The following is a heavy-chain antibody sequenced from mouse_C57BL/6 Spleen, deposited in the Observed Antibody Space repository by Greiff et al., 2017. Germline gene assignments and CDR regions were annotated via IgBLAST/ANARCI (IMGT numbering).Heavy chain of an antibody. Sequence: EVMLVESGEGLVKPGGSLKLSCAASGFTFSSYAMSWVRQTPEKRLEWVAYISSGGDYIYYADTVKGRFTISRDNARNTLYLQMSNLKSEDTAMYYWTRDRGYYGSSYGTWYFDVWGTGTTVTVSS. CDR3: TRDRGYYGSSYGTWYFDV. V-gene: IGHV5-9-1*02. CDR1: GFTFSSYA. J-gene: IGHJ1*03. D-gene: IGHD1-1*01. CDR2: ISSGGDYI.